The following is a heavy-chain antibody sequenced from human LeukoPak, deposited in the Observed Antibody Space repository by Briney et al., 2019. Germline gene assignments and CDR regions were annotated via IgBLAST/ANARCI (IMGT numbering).Heavy chain of an antibody. J-gene: IGHJ3*02. CDR3: ARAPYGSGSSDAFDI. Sequence: GGSLRLSRAASGFTFSSYEMNWVRQAPGKGLEWVSYISSSGSTIYYADSVKGRFTISRDNAKNSLYLQMNSLRAEDTAVYYCARAPYGSGSSDAFDIWGQGTMVTVSS. CDR2: ISSSGSTI. D-gene: IGHD3-10*01. CDR1: GFTFSSYE. V-gene: IGHV3-48*03.